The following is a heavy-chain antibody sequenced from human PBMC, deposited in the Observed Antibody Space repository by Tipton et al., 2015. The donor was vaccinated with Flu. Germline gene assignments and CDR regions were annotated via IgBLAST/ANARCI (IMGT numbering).Heavy chain of an antibody. V-gene: IGHV4-34*01. D-gene: IGHD3-10*01. CDR1: GGSFSGYY. CDR2: INHSGST. CDR3: ARGCITMVRGVTLFYYSYFGMDV. J-gene: IGHJ6*02. Sequence: TLSLTCAVYGGSFSGYYWSWIRQPPGKGLEWIGEINHSGSTNYNPSLKSRVTISVDTSKNQFSLKLSSVTAADTAVYYCARGCITMVRGVTLFYYSYFGMDVWGQGTTVTVSS.